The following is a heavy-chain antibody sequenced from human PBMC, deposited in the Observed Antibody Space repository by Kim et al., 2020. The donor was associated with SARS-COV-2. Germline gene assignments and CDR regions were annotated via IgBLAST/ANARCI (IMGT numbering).Heavy chain of an antibody. Sequence: SETLSLTCAVYGGSFSGYYWSWIRQPPGKGLEWIGEINHSGSTNYNPSLKSRVTISVDTSKNQFSLKLSSVTAADTAVYYCARGPRIVPMRTYYYYYGM. CDR2: INHSGST. V-gene: IGHV4-34*01. D-gene: IGHD1-1*01. CDR1: GGSFSGYY. CDR3: ARGPRIVPMRTYYYYYGM. J-gene: IGHJ6*01.